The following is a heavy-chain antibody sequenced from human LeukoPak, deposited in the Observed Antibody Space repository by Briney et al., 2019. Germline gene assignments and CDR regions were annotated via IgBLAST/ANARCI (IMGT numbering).Heavy chain of an antibody. CDR2: IYTSGYT. CDR3: ARDAPHVCGSSASCYSNWFDP. J-gene: IGHJ5*02. CDR1: GESFSGYY. D-gene: IGHD2-2*01. V-gene: IGHV4-4*07. Sequence: PSETLSLTCAVYGESFSGYYWSWIRQPAGKGPEWIGRIYTSGYTSYNPSLKSRVSMSGDTSNNQISLKLTSVTAADTAVYYCARDAPHVCGSSASCYSNWFDPWGQGTLVIVSS.